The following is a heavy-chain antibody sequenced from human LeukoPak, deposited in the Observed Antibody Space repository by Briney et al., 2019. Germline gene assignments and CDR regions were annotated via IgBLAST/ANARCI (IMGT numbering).Heavy chain of an antibody. J-gene: IGHJ6*02. V-gene: IGHV4-39*01. CDR1: GGSISSSSYY. CDR2: IYYSGRT. CDR3: ARLPQGGSSYGSLDV. Sequence: PSETLSLTCTVSGGSISSSSYYWGWIRQPPGKGLEWIGTIYYSGRTSYNPSLKSRLTISVDTSKNQFSLKLSSVTAADTAVYYCARLPQGGSSYGSLDVWGQGTTVTVSS. D-gene: IGHD5-18*01.